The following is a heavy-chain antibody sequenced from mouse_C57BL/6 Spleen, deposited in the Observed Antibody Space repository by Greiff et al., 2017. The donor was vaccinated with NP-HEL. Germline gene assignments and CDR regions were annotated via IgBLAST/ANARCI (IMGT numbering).Heavy chain of an antibody. V-gene: IGHV1-50*01. CDR2: IDPSDSYT. J-gene: IGHJ3*01. Sequence: VQLQQPGAELVKPGASVKLSCKASGYTFTSYWMQWVKQRPGQGLEWIGEIDPSDSYTNYNQKFKGKATLTVDTSSSTAYMQLSSLTSEDSAVYYCARGGSAGFAYWGQGTLVTVSA. CDR3: ARGGSAGFAY. CDR1: GYTFTSYW.